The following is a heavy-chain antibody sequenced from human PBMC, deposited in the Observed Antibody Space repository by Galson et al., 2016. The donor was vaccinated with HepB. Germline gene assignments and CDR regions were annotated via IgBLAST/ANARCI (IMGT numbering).Heavy chain of an antibody. CDR2: ISSRGGRT. CDR1: GFTFSSYG. Sequence: SLRLSCAASGFTFSSYGMHWVRQAPGKGLEWVSSISSRGGRTYYTDSVKGRFTVSRDNSKNTLYVQMNTLRAEDTAVYYCAKGFRPYRSGWERLFEHSYHYYGMDVWGQGTTVTVSS. D-gene: IGHD6-19*01. J-gene: IGHJ6*02. CDR3: AKGFRPYRSGWERLFEHSYHYYGMDV. V-gene: IGHV3-23*01.